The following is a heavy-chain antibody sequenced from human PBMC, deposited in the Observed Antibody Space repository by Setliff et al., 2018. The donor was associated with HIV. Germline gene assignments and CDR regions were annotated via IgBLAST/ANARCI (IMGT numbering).Heavy chain of an antibody. V-gene: IGHV4-59*08. CDR1: GGSMSSYY. D-gene: IGHD3-16*01. CDR2: IYYSGST. Sequence: SETLSLTCTVSGGSMSSYYWSWIRQPPGKGLEWVGYIYYSGSTNYNPSLKSRVTISVDTSKNQFSLKLSSVTAADTAVYYCHSWAWSYYYYYMDVWGKGTTVTVSS. J-gene: IGHJ6*03. CDR3: HSWAWSYYYYYMDV.